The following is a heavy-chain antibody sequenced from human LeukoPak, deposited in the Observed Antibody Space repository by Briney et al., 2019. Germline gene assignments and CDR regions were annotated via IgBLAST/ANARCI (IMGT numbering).Heavy chain of an antibody. D-gene: IGHD1-26*01. J-gene: IGHJ4*02. CDR2: MYPGDSDT. CDR3: ARSNGVGATQY. CDR1: ACSFTNYW. Sequence: GEALQIPCKASACSFTNYWIGWGRQMPGKGLEWMGIMYPGDSDTRYSPSFQGQVTISADKSINTAYLQWSSLKASDTAIYYCARSNGVGATQYWGQGTLVTVSS. V-gene: IGHV5-51*01.